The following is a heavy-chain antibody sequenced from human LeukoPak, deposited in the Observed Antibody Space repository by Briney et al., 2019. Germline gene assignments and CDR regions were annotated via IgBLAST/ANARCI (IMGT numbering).Heavy chain of an antibody. CDR1: GFTFSRYN. CDR3: ARAVARYCSSTSCYSGARVGIDY. J-gene: IGHJ4*02. V-gene: IGHV3-48*02. D-gene: IGHD2-2*01. CDR2: ISSGSSAI. Sequence: GGSLRLSCAASGFTFSRYNMNTVRQAPGKGLEWVSYISSGSSAIYYADSVKGRFTISRDNAKNSLFLQMNSLRDEDTAIYYCARAVARYCSSTSCYSGARVGIDYWGQGTLVTVSS.